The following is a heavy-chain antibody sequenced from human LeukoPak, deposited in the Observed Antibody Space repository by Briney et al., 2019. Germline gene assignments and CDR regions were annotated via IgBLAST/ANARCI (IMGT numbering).Heavy chain of an antibody. D-gene: IGHD2-2*01. CDR2: ISSSSSYI. J-gene: IGHJ3*02. Sequence: PGGSLRLSCAASGFTFSSYSMSWVRQAPGKGLEWVSSISSSSSYIYYADSVKGRFTISRDNAKNSLYLQMNSLRAEDTAVYYCARDLVVPPRGAFDIWGQGTMVTVSS. CDR1: GFTFSSYS. V-gene: IGHV3-21*01. CDR3: ARDLVVPPRGAFDI.